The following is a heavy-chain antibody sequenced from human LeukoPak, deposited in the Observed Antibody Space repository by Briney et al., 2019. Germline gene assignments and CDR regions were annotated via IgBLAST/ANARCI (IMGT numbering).Heavy chain of an antibody. D-gene: IGHD3-22*01. CDR3: ARGTYYYDSSGYYPLDY. Sequence: SCKASGYTFTGYYMHWVRQAPGKGLEWVAVISYDGSNKYYADSVKGRFTISRDNSKNTLYLQMNSLRAEDTAVYYCARGTYYYDSSGYYPLDYWGQGTLVTVSS. CDR2: ISYDGSNK. J-gene: IGHJ4*02. V-gene: IGHV3-30*04. CDR1: GYTFTGYY.